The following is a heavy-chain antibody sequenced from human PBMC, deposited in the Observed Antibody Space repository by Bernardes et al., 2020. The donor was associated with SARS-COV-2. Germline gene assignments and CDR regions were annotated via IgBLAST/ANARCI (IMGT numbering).Heavy chain of an antibody. Sequence: ASVKVSCKASGYTFISFGISWVRQAPGQGLEYMGWISPYNDNTNYAQKFQGRVTMTTDTSTNTAYMELRSLRFDDTAVYYCARDQGSRWQPRAYESWGQGTLVTVSS. CDR2: ISPYNDNT. CDR3: ARDQGSRWQPRAYES. D-gene: IGHD2-15*01. J-gene: IGHJ5*02. CDR1: GYTFISFG. V-gene: IGHV1-18*01.